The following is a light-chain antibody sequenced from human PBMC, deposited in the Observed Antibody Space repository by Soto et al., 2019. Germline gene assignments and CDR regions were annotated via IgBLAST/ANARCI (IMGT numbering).Light chain of an antibody. J-gene: IGLJ1*01. CDR3: CSFAGSSTYV. CDR1: TNDVGSYNL. CDR2: EGN. Sequence: QSALTRPASVSGSPGQSITISCTGTTNDVGSYNLVSWYQQHPGTAPKLILYEGNKRPSGISNRFSGSKSGNTASLTISEFQAEDEADYYCCSFAGSSTYVFGTGTKVTVL. V-gene: IGLV2-23*01.